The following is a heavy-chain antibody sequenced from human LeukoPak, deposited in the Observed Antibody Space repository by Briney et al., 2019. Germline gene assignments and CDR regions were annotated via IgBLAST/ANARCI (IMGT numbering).Heavy chain of an antibody. D-gene: IGHD6-6*01. V-gene: IGHV1-2*02. CDR1: GYTFTGCY. CDR2: INPNSGGT. J-gene: IGHJ4*02. CDR3: ARSRTDEYSSSGALDY. Sequence: ASVKVSCKASGYTFTGCYMHWVRQAPGQGLEWMGWINPNSGGTNYAQKFLGRVTMTRDTSISTAYMELSRLRSDDTAVYYCARSRTDEYSSSGALDYWGQGTLVTVSS.